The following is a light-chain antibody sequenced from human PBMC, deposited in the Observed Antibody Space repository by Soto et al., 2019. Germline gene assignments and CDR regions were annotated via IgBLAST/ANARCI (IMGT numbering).Light chain of an antibody. Sequence: QSVLTQPPSVSGAPGQRVTISCTGSSSNFGAGYDVHWYQHTPGTAPKLLIYGNNNRPSGVPDRFSGSKSGTSASLAITGLQDEDEADYYCQSHDSSLIAYVFGTGTKLTVL. CDR1: SSNFGAGYD. V-gene: IGLV1-40*01. J-gene: IGLJ1*01. CDR3: QSHDSSLIAYV. CDR2: GNN.